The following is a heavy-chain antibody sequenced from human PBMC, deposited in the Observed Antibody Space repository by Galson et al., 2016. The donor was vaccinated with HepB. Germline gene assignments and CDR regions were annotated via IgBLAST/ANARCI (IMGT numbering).Heavy chain of an antibody. Sequence: SVKVSCKASGGTFSSYGISRVRQAPGQGLEWMGGIIPIFGTANYAQKFQGRVTITADESTSTAYMELSSLRSEDTAVYYCARDQGPYYDGDTPKYFDYWGQGTLVTVSS. D-gene: IGHD3-3*01. CDR2: IIPIFGTA. CDR3: ARDQGPYYDGDTPKYFDY. J-gene: IGHJ4*02. V-gene: IGHV1-69*13. CDR1: GGTFSSYG.